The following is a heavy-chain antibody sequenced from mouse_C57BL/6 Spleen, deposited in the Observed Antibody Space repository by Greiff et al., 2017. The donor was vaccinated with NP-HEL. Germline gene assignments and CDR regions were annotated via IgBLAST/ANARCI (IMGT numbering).Heavy chain of an antibody. CDR1: GYTFTSYW. CDR3: ARSGNYGNAMDY. D-gene: IGHD2-1*01. J-gene: IGHJ4*01. V-gene: IGHV1-50*01. Sequence: QVQLQQPGAELVKPGASVKLSCKASGYTFTSYWMQWVKQRPGQGLEWIGEIDPSDSYTNYNQKFKGKATLTVDTSSSTAYMQLSSLTSEDSAVYYCARSGNYGNAMDYWGQGTSVTVSS. CDR2: IDPSDSYT.